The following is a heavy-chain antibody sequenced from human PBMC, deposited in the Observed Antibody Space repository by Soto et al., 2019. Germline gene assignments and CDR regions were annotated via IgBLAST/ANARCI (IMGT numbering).Heavy chain of an antibody. J-gene: IGHJ4*02. V-gene: IGHV3-7*03. CDR2: IKQDGSEN. CDR3: VRDFEGSYGYGPFGY. CDR1: GFTFSSYW. D-gene: IGHD5-18*01. Sequence: GGSLRLSCAASGFTFSSYWMSWVRQAPGKGLEWVANIKQDGSENYYVDSVRGRFTISRDNAKNSLYLQMNSLRAEDTAVYYCVRDFEGSYGYGPFGYCGRGSLVGVSS.